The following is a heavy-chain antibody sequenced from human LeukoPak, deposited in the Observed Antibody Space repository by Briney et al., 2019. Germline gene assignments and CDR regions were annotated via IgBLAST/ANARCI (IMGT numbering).Heavy chain of an antibody. D-gene: IGHD4-17*01. CDR1: GYTFTSYG. CDR3: ARGPTEI. J-gene: IGHJ4*02. Sequence: ASVKVSCKASGYTFTSYGISWVRQAPGQGLEWMGWMNPNSGNTGYAQKFQGRVTMTRNTSISTAYMELSSLRSEDTAVYYCARGPTEIWGQGTLVTVSS. CDR2: MNPNSGNT. V-gene: IGHV1-8*02.